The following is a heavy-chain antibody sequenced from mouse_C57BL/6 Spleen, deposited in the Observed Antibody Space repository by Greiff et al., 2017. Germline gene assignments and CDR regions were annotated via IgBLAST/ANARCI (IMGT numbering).Heavy chain of an antibody. V-gene: IGHV1-80*01. CDR2: IYPGDGDT. J-gene: IGHJ4*01. CDR1: GYAFSSYW. Sequence: QVQLQQSGAELVKPGASVKISCKASGYAFSSYWMNWVKQRPGKGLEWIGQIYPGDGDTNYNGKFKGKATLTADKSSSTAYMQLSSLTSEDSAVYFCARHYYDYPLAMDYWGQGTSVTVSS. CDR3: ARHYYDYPLAMDY. D-gene: IGHD2-4*01.